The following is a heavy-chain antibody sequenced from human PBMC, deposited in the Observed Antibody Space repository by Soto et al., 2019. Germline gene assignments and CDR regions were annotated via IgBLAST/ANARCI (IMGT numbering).Heavy chain of an antibody. D-gene: IGHD2-2*01. CDR1: GASIGTSSDF. J-gene: IGHJ4*02. V-gene: IGHV4-39*01. Sequence: QLQLQESGPGLVRPSETLALTCSVSGASIGTSSDFWGWIRQAPGKGLEGIGNVYQSGTTCRNPTLKIRVSIFVDTSKNQLSLELLSATAADRAVYYCATQPEGTSYFDSWGQGILVTVSS. CDR3: ATQPEGTSYFDS. CDR2: VYQSGTT.